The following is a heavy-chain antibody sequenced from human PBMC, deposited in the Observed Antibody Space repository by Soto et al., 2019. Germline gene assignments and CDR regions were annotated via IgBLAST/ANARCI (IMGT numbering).Heavy chain of an antibody. V-gene: IGHV3-30*03. CDR3: AVLTDYDSSGWDAFDI. D-gene: IGHD3-22*01. CDR2: ISYDGSNK. Sequence: QVQLVESGGGVVQPGRSLRLSCAASGFTFSSYGMHWVRQAPGKGLEWVAVISYDGSNKYYADSVKGRFTISRDNSKNTLYLQMNSLRAEDTAVYYCAVLTDYDSSGWDAFDIWGQGTMVTVSS. CDR1: GFTFSSYG. J-gene: IGHJ3*02.